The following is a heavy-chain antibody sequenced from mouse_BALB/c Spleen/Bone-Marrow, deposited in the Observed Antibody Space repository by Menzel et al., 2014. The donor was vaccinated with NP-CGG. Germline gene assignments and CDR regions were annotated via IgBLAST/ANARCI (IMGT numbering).Heavy chain of an antibody. V-gene: IGHV3-1*02. Sequence: EVELMESGPDLVKPSQSLSLTCTVTGYSITSGYSWHWIRQFPGNKTGWMGYIHYSGSTNYNPSLKSRISITRDTSKNQFFLQLISVTTEDTATYYCARGENYGYDGFAYWGQGTLVTVPA. CDR1: GYSITSGYS. CDR3: ARGENYGYDGFAY. J-gene: IGHJ3*01. D-gene: IGHD2-2*01. CDR2: IHYSGST.